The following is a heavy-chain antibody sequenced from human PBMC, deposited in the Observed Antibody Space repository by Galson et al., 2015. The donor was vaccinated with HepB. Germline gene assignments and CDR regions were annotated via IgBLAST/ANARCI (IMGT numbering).Heavy chain of an antibody. Sequence: SLRLSCAASGFTFSNYAMSWVRQAPGKGLEWVSTISGSDGSAYYADSVKGRFTISRDNSKNTQYLQMNSLRAEDTAVYYCAKDCSGGSCYSDYWGQGTLVTVSA. CDR3: AKDCSGGSCYSDY. V-gene: IGHV3-23*01. J-gene: IGHJ4*02. CDR2: ISGSDGSA. CDR1: GFTFSNYA. D-gene: IGHD2-15*01.